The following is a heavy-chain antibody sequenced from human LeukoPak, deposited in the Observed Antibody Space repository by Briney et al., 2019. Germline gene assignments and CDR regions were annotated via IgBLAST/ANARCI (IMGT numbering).Heavy chain of an antibody. CDR2: IFYGGSS. V-gene: IGHV4-39*01. CDR3: ARFSSFWYFDL. D-gene: IGHD3-3*02. CDR1: GGSISSTSYY. Sequence: SETLSLTCTVSGGSISSTSYYWGWIRQPPRKGLDWTASIFYGGSSYYNPSLKSRVTISVDTSKNQISPKLSSVTAADTAVYYCARFSSFWYFDLWGRGTLVTVSS. J-gene: IGHJ2*01.